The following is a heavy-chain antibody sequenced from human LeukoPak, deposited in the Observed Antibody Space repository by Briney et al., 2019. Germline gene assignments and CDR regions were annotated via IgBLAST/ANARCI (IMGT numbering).Heavy chain of an antibody. CDR3: ARDRRPIGIVDY. V-gene: IGHV4-59*01. D-gene: IGHD1-26*01. CDR1: GGSISSYY. CDR2: IYYSGST. J-gene: IGHJ4*02. Sequence: SETLSLTCTVSGGSISSYYWSLIRQPPGKGLEWIGYIYYSGSTNYNPSLKSRVTISVDTSKNQFSLKLSSVTAADTAVYYCARDRRPIGIVDYWGQGTLVTVSS.